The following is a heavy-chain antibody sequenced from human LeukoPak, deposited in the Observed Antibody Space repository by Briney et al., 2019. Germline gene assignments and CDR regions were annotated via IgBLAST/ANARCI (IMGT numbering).Heavy chain of an antibody. J-gene: IGHJ4*02. CDR2: IYYSGST. D-gene: IGHD3-9*01. Sequence: PSETLSLTCTVSGGSISSASYYWSWIRQPPGKGLEWIGYIYYSGSTNYNPSLKSRVTISVDTSKNQFSLKLSSVTAADTAVYYCARHHPAELRYFDWPYYFDYWGQGTLVTVSS. V-gene: IGHV4-61*01. CDR3: ARHHPAELRYFDWPYYFDY. CDR1: GGSISSASYY.